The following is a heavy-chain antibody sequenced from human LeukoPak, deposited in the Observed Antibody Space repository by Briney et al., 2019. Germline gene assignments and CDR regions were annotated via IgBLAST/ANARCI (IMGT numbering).Heavy chain of an antibody. J-gene: IGHJ4*02. CDR2: IKSKVDGGTA. V-gene: IGHV3-15*01. D-gene: IGHD6-19*01. CDR1: GXTFRNAW. CDR3: TRDREVAGPDS. Sequence: KTGGSLRLSCAASGXTFRNAWMSWVRQAPGRGREWVGRIKSKVDGGTADYAAAVEGRFTISRDDSENTLSLQMSSLKTDDTAVYYCTRDREVAGPDSWGQGTLVTVSS.